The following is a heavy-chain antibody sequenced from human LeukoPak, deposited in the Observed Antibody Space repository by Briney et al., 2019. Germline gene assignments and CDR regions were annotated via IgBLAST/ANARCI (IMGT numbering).Heavy chain of an antibody. Sequence: PSETLSLTCTVSGGSLSNYYWRWIRQPPGKGLEWIGYIYYSGSTNYNPSLKSRVTISVDTSKNQFSLKLNSVTAADTAVYYCARRAYGSGSFNRYYFDYWGQGTLVAVSS. D-gene: IGHD3-10*01. CDR2: IYYSGST. J-gene: IGHJ4*02. CDR3: ARRAYGSGSFNRYYFDY. V-gene: IGHV4-59*08. CDR1: GGSLSNYY.